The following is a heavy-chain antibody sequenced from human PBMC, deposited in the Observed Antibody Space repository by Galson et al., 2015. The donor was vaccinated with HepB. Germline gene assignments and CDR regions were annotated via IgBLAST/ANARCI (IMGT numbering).Heavy chain of an antibody. V-gene: IGHV1-24*01. CDR3: ATDPGDYDAFDI. CDR1: GYTPTELS. J-gene: IGHJ3*02. Sequence: SVKVSCKVSGYTPTELSMHWVRQAPGKGLEWMGGFDPEDGETIYAQKFQGRVTMTEDTSTDTAYMELSSLRSEDTAVYYCATDPGDYDAFDIWGQGTMVTVSS. D-gene: IGHD4-17*01. CDR2: FDPEDGET.